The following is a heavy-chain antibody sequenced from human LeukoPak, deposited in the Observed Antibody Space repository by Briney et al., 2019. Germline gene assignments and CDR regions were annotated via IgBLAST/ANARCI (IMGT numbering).Heavy chain of an antibody. Sequence: PGASLRLSCAASGFIFSNYAMHWVRQAPGKGLEWVALISYEGSNTYYVDSMKGRLTISRDNSKNTVYLQMNSLRPEDRAMYYCRRDGSVLWFGNLYDNSAPYFESWGQGSMVVVSS. CDR1: GFIFSNYA. CDR3: RRDGSVLWFGNLYDNSAPYFES. V-gene: IGHV3-30*03. J-gene: IGHJ4*02. CDR2: ISYEGSNT. D-gene: IGHD3-10*01.